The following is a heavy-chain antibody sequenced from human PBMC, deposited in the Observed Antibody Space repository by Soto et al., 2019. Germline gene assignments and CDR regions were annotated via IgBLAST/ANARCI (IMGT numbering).Heavy chain of an antibody. D-gene: IGHD2-15*01. J-gene: IGHJ4*02. V-gene: IGHV4-59*01. CDR2: IYYSGST. Sequence: NPSETLSLTCTVSGGSISSYYWSWIRQPPGKGLEWIGYIYYSGSTNYNPSLKSRVTISVDTSKNQFSLKLSSVTAADTAVYYCARESGYCSGGSCYGGYFDYWGQGTLVTVSS. CDR1: GGSISSYY. CDR3: ARESGYCSGGSCYGGYFDY.